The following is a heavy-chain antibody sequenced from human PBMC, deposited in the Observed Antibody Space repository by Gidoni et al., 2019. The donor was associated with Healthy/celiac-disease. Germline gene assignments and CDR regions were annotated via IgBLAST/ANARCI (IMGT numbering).Heavy chain of an antibody. CDR3: VKDMNDYVWGIYRYDY. D-gene: IGHD3-16*02. V-gene: IGHV3-64D*06. Sequence: GGSLRLSCSASGFTFSSYAMHWVRQAPGKGLEYVSAISSNGGSTNYADSVKGRFTISRDNSKNTLYLQMSSLRAEDTAVYYCVKDMNDYVWGIYRYDYWGQGTLVTVSS. CDR1: GFTFSSYA. J-gene: IGHJ4*02. CDR2: ISSNGGST.